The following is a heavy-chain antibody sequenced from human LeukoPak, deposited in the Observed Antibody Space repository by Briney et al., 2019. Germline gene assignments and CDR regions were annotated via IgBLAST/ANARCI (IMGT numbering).Heavy chain of an antibody. Sequence: PGGSLRLSCTASGFTFNTFNMNWVRQAPGKGLEWVSSITSGGDYIYYADSVKGRFTTSRDNAKNSLSLQLNSLRVEDTAVYYCARGHYDVLAASYKWTPDYWGQGTLVTVSS. CDR1: GFTFNTFN. J-gene: IGHJ4*02. CDR2: ITSGGDYI. CDR3: ARGHYDVLAASYKWTPDY. V-gene: IGHV3-21*01. D-gene: IGHD3-9*01.